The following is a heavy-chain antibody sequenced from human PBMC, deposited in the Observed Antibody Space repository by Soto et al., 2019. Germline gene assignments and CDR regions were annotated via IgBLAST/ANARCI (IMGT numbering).Heavy chain of an antibody. CDR2: IWYDGSNK. CDR3: AREFGYSYSSIDH. CDR1: GFTFSSYG. D-gene: IGHD5-18*01. J-gene: IGHJ4*02. Sequence: GGSLRLSCAASGFTFSSYGMHWVRQAPGKGLEWVAVIWYDGSNKYYADSVKGRFTISRDNSKNSLYLQMNSLRDEDTAVYYWAREFGYSYSSIDHWGQGTLVTVSS. V-gene: IGHV3-33*01.